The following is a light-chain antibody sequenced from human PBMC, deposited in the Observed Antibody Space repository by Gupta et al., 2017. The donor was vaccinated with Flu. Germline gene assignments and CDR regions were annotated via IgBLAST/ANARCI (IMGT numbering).Light chain of an antibody. CDR2: DAS. Sequence: EGAALSCRTSLGVNANVAWYQLKPGRTPRLLIYDASTRATGIPDKFSGSGSGSEFTLTITSLRSEDSAVYYCQQYNNWPQWTFGQGTTVEIK. V-gene: IGKV3-15*01. CDR3: QQYNNWPQWT. J-gene: IGKJ1*01. CDR1: LGVNAN.